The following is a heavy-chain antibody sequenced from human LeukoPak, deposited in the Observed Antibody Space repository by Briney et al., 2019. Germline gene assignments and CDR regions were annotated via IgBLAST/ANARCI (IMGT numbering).Heavy chain of an antibody. D-gene: IGHD2-2*02. J-gene: IGHJ4*02. Sequence: SVKVSCKASGYTFTSYAMHWVRQAPGQGLEWMGGIIPIFGTANYAQKFQGRVTITTDESTSTAYMELSSLRSEDTAVYYCARGGSNTLAADYWGQGTLVTVSS. CDR3: ARGGSNTLAADY. CDR2: IIPIFGTA. CDR1: GYTFTSYA. V-gene: IGHV1-69*05.